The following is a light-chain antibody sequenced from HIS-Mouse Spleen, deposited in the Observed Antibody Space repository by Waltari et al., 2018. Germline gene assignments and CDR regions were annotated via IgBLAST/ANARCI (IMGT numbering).Light chain of an antibody. CDR3: QQYDNLPLYT. Sequence: DIQMTQSPSSLSASVGDRVTIPCQASQDISNYLNWYQQKPGKAPKLLIYDASNLETGVPSRFSGSGSWTDFTFTISSLQPEDIATYYCQQYDNLPLYTFGQGTKLEIK. CDR2: DAS. CDR1: QDISNY. J-gene: IGKJ2*01. V-gene: IGKV1-33*01.